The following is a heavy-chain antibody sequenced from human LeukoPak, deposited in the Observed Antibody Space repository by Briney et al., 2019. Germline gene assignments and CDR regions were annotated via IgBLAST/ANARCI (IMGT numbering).Heavy chain of an antibody. CDR2: IYYTGST. CDR3: ARDRGDGYDYFWDY. J-gene: IGHJ4*02. D-gene: IGHD5-12*01. Sequence: SGTLSLTCTVSGGSISSYNWSWIRQPPGKGLEWIGYIYYTGSTNYNPSLKSRVTISVDTSEHQFSLKLSSVTAADTAVYYCARDRGDGYDYFWDYWGQGTLVTVSS. V-gene: IGHV4-59*01. CDR1: GGSISSYN.